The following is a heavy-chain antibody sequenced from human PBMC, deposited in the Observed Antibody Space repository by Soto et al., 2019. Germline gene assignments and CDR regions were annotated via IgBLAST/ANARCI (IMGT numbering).Heavy chain of an antibody. CDR2: IKPKSLGETI. J-gene: IGHJ4*02. D-gene: IGHD2-2*01. CDR3: TADLVGLSRIIDY. CDR1: GIIFSDAW. V-gene: IGHV3-15*07. Sequence: EVQLLESGGGLVEPGGSLRVSCAVSGIIFSDAWLIWVRQAPEEGLEWVGRIKPKSLGETIDYAAPVKGRFTISREDSGNTVYLEMNSLKIEDTAVYYCTADLVGLSRIIDYWGQGTLVTVSS.